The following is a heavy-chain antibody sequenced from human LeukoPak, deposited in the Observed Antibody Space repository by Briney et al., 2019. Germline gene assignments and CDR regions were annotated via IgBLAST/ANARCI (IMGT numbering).Heavy chain of an antibody. Sequence: ASVKVSCKASGHTFTSYGISWVRQAPGQGLEWMGWISAYNGNTNYAQKLQGRVTMTTDTSTSTAYMELRSLRSDDTAVYYCARFSLRSSSPNRGAFDYWGQGTLVTVSS. V-gene: IGHV1-18*01. CDR2: ISAYNGNT. J-gene: IGHJ4*02. D-gene: IGHD6-6*01. CDR1: GHTFTSYG. CDR3: ARFSLRSSSPNRGAFDY.